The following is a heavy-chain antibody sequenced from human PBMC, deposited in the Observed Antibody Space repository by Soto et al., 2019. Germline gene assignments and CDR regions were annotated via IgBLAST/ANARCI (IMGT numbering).Heavy chain of an antibody. CDR3: ARGCTVFLFYYMDV. Sequence: GGSLRLSCAASGFTFSSYAMSWVRQAPGKGLEWVSAISGSGGSTYYADSVKGRFTISRDNSKNTLYLQMNSLRAEDTAVYYCARGCTVFLFYYMDVWGKGTTVTVSS. CDR1: GFTFSSYA. V-gene: IGHV3-23*01. J-gene: IGHJ6*03. D-gene: IGHD4-17*01. CDR2: ISGSGGST.